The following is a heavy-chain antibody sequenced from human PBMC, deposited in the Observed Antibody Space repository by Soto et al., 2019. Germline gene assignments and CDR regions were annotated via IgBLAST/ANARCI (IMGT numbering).Heavy chain of an antibody. CDR3: ARCLWGTTSCNALDV. CDR2: FIPILGIA. Sequence: QVQLVQSGAEVKKPGSSVKVSCKGSGGTLTNDTIAWVRQAPGQGLEWMGRFIPILGIATYAQKFQGRVTIAADQSTNTVYMELSTLSSENTAMFYCARCLWGTTSCNALDVWGQGTTVTVSS. CDR1: GGTLTNDT. D-gene: IGHD3-16*01. J-gene: IGHJ6*02. V-gene: IGHV1-69*02.